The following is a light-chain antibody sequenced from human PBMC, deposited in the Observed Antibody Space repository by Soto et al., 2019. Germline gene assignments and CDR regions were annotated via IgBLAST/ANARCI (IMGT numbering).Light chain of an antibody. J-gene: IGKJ1*01. CDR2: NAS. V-gene: IGKV1-5*03. CDR3: HQYKTYCT. Sequence: DIQMTQSPSTLSASVGDRVTITCRASQSISSWLAWYQQKPGKAPKLLIYNASSLQSGVPSRFSGSGSGTDITITISSQQPDDLATYCCHQYKTYCTFGHGTKVEMK. CDR1: QSISSW.